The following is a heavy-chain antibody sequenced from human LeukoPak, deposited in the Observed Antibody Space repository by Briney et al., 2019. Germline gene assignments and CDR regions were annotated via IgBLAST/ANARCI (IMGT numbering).Heavy chain of an antibody. J-gene: IGHJ4*02. CDR2: IYYSGST. CDR1: GGSISSSSYY. V-gene: IGHV4-39*07. CDR3: ARDSTPKHCTNGVCPLGY. D-gene: IGHD2-8*01. Sequence: PSETLSLTCTVSGGSISSSSYYWGWIRQPPGKGLEWIGSIYYSGSTYYNPSLKSRVTISVDTSKNQFSLKLSSVTAADTAVYYCARDSTPKHCTNGVCPLGYWGQGTLVTVSS.